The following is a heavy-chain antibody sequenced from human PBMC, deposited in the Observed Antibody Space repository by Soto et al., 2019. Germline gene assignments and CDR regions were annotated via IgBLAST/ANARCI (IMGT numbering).Heavy chain of an antibody. D-gene: IGHD1-1*01. Sequence: SVKVSCKASGDSFSKYTVNWVRQAPRQGLEWVGGVIPRFGTTNFAPTLQGRVTITADQSMNTVYMELSSLRSEDTALYYCARGRGLYNSGRYKLDSWGQGKLVTVSS. CDR3: ARGRGLYNSGRYKLDS. CDR2: VIPRFGTT. J-gene: IGHJ4*02. CDR1: GDSFSKYT. V-gene: IGHV1-69*13.